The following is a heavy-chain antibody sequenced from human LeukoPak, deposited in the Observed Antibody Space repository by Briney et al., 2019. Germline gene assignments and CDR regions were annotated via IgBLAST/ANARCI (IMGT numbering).Heavy chain of an antibody. Sequence: GESLKISCKGSGYSFTSYWIGWVRPMPGKGLEWMGIIYPGDSDTRYSPSFQGQVTISADKSISTAYLQWSSLKALDTAMYYCARHGVVPDMVSFGYYYGMDVWGQGTTVTVSS. D-gene: IGHD2-2*01. J-gene: IGHJ6*02. CDR3: ARHGVVPDMVSFGYYYGMDV. CDR1: GYSFTSYW. V-gene: IGHV5-51*01. CDR2: IYPGDSDT.